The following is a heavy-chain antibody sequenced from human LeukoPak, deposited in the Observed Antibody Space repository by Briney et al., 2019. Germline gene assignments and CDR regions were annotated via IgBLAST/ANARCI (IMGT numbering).Heavy chain of an antibody. Sequence: GGSLRLSCAASGFTFSSYSMNWVRQAPGKGLERVSYISSSSSTIYYADSVKGRFTISRDNAKNSLYLQMNSLRVEDTAVYYCARALYYDFWSGYRDYYYYYMDVWGKGTTVTVSS. V-gene: IGHV3-48*01. CDR1: GFTFSSYS. D-gene: IGHD3-3*01. J-gene: IGHJ6*03. CDR3: ARALYYDFWSGYRDYYYYYMDV. CDR2: ISSSSSTI.